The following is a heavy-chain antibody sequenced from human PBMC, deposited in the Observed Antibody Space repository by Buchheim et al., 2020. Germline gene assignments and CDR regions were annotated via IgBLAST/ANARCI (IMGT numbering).Heavy chain of an antibody. CDR2: IHQDGGEK. J-gene: IGHJ6*02. CDR1: GFTFSRYW. CDR3: VRESQVVAPGSGRLTYYGMDV. Sequence: EVQLVESGGDLVQPGGSLRLSCGASGFTFSRYWMSWVRQAPGKGLEWVANIHQDGGEKYYVDSLKGRFTISGENAKSSLFLQMNSLRVEDTAVYYCVRESQVVAPGSGRLTYYGMDVWGQGTT. D-gene: IGHD2-15*01. V-gene: IGHV3-7*01.